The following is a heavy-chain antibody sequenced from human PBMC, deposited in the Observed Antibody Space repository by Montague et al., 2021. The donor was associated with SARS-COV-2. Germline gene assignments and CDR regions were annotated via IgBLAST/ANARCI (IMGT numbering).Heavy chain of an antibody. V-gene: IGHV4-4*07. CDR3: ARGALFYDSSGYYSDAFDI. Sequence: SETLSLTCTVSGGSISSYYWNWIRQPAGKGLEWIGRIYTSGSTNYDPSLKSRVTMSVDTSKNQFSLKLSSVTAADMAVYYCARGALFYDSSGYYSDAFDIWGQGTMVTVSS. J-gene: IGHJ3*02. CDR1: GGSISSYY. CDR2: IYTSGST. D-gene: IGHD3-22*01.